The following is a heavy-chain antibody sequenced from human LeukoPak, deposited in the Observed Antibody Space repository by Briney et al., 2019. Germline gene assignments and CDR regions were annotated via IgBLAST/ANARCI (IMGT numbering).Heavy chain of an antibody. D-gene: IGHD1-26*01. CDR1: GYTFTGYY. CDR2: INPNSGGT. J-gene: IGHJ5*02. V-gene: IGHV1-2*02. CDR3: ARGWELLGEGWFDP. Sequence: ASVTVSCKASGYTFTGYYMHWVRQAPGQGLEWMGWINPNSGGTNYAQKFQGRVTMTRDTSISTAYMELSRLRSDDTAVYYCARGWELLGEGWFDPWGQGTLVTVSS.